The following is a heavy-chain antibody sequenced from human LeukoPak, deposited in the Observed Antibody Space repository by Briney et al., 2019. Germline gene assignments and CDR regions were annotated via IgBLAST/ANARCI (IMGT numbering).Heavy chain of an antibody. V-gene: IGHV3-23*01. CDR2: ISGSGGRT. D-gene: IGHD3-22*01. CDR1: GFTFSSYA. J-gene: IGHJ4*02. Sequence: PGGSLRLSCAASGFTFSSYAMSWVRQAPGKGLEWFSAISGSGGRTYYADSVKGRFTISRDNSKNTLYLQMNSLRAEDTAVYYCAKLDYYDSSGYPFDYWGQGTLVTVSS. CDR3: AKLDYYDSSGYPFDY.